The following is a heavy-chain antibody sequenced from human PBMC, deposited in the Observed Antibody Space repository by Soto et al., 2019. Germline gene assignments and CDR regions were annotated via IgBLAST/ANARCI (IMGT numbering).Heavy chain of an antibody. V-gene: IGHV4-30-2*01. CDR2: ISPTGST. CDR3: AREVFSAGSSNWFDP. J-gene: IGHJ5*02. D-gene: IGHD2-15*01. CDR1: GGSIISASHS. Sequence: QLQLQESGSGLVKPSQTLSLTCAVSGGSIISASHSWTWIRQPPGEGLEWIGYISPTGSTYYNPSLKSRVTMSVDRSKNQFSLNLDSVTAADTAVYYCAREVFSAGSSNWFDPWGQGTLVTVSS.